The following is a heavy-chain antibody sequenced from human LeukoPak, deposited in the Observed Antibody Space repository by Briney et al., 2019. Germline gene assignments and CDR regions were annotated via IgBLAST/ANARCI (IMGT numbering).Heavy chain of an antibody. J-gene: IGHJ6*03. V-gene: IGHV3-21*01. CDR3: ARAGAARPGYYYYYMDV. CDR1: GFTFSSYS. D-gene: IGHD6-6*01. Sequence: PGGSLRLSCAASGFTFSSYSMNWVRQAPGKGLEWFSSISSSSSYIYYADSVKGRFTISRDNAKNSLYLQMNSLRAEDTAVYYCARAGAARPGYYYYYMDVWGKGTTVTVSS. CDR2: ISSSSSYI.